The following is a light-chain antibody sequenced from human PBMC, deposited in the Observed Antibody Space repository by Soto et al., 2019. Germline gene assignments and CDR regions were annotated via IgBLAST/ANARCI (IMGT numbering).Light chain of an antibody. CDR2: GAS. V-gene: IGKV3-15*01. J-gene: IGKJ2*01. Sequence: EVVMTQSPATLSASPGERVILSCRASQNIGSNLAWYQQRPSQAPRLLMYGASTRATETPARFSGSGSATDFTLTISSLQSEDFAVYYCQQYNNWTPYTFGQGTKVDIK. CDR3: QQYNNWTPYT. CDR1: QNIGSN.